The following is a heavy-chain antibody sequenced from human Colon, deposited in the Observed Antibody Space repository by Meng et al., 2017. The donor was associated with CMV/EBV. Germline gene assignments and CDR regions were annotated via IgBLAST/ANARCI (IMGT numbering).Heavy chain of an antibody. V-gene: IGHV2-5*01. CDR1: GFSLHTSPVA. D-gene: IGHD3-3*01. CDR3: AHRRTLFGGFDP. J-gene: IGHJ5*02. CDR2: FYWNDDQ. Sequence: SGPPLVTPTQTLTLICSFSGFSLHTSPVAVRWFRQPPGKALEWLDLFYWNDDQRYSPSLSNRLTLTKDTSKYQFVLTMTNMDPVDTATYVGAHRRTLFGGFDPWGQGSLVTVSS.